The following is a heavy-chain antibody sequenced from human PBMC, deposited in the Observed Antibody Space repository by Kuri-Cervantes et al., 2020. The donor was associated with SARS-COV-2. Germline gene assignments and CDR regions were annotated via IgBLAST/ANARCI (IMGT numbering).Heavy chain of an antibody. J-gene: IGHJ6*02. CDR3: SRDGKTTAVWNYDYYGLDV. V-gene: IGHV3-11*01. Sequence: GESLKISCAASGFTFSDYYMSWIRQAPGKGLEWVSYISSSGSTIYYADSVKGRFTISRDNAKNSLYLQMNSLRAEDTAVYFCSRDGKTTAVWNYDYYGLDVWGQGTTVTVSS. D-gene: IGHD1/OR15-1a*01. CDR2: ISSSGSTI. CDR1: GFTFSDYY.